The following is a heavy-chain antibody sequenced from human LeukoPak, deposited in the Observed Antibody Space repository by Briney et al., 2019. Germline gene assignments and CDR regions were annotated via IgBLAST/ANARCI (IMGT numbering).Heavy chain of an antibody. V-gene: IGHV4-59*01. J-gene: IGHJ6*02. Sequence: SETLSLTCTVSGGSISSYYWSWIRQPPGKGLEWIGYIYYSGSTNYNPSLKSRVTISVDTSKNQFSLKLSSVTAAATAVYYCARDTTVRGVFTTRYYYYYYGMDVWGQGTTVTVSS. CDR1: GGSISSYY. D-gene: IGHD3-10*01. CDR3: ARDTTVRGVFTTRYYYYYYGMDV. CDR2: IYYSGST.